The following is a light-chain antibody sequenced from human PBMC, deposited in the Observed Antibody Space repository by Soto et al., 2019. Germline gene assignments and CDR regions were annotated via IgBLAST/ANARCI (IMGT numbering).Light chain of an antibody. CDR1: QSISSGY. Sequence: EIVLTQSPGTLSLSPGERATLSCRASQSISSGYLAWYQQKPGQAPRLLIYGASSRATGIPDRFSGSGSETDFTLTISRLEPEDFAVYYCQQYGTSPPLTFGGGTKVDIK. CDR3: QQYGTSPPLT. J-gene: IGKJ4*01. V-gene: IGKV3-20*01. CDR2: GAS.